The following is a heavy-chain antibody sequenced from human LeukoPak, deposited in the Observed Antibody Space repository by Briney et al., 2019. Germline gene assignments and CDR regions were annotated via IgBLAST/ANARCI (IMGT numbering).Heavy chain of an antibody. CDR1: GGSISSSSYS. V-gene: IGHV4-39*07. Sequence: ASETLSLTCTVSGGSISSSSYSWGWIRQPPGKGLEWIGSIYYSGSTYYNPSLNSRVTISVDTSKNQFSLKLSSVTAADTAVYYCARGLRNGYTLGYYMDVWGKGTTVTVSS. J-gene: IGHJ6*03. CDR3: ARGLRNGYTLGYYMDV. CDR2: IYYSGST. D-gene: IGHD5-24*01.